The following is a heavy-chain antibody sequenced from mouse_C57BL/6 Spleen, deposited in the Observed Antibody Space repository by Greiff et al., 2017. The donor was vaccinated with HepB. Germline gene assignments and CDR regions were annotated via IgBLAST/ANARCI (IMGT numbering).Heavy chain of an antibody. CDR3: ARPHYYGSSYGGYYAMDY. D-gene: IGHD1-1*01. V-gene: IGHV2-2*01. CDR1: GFSLTSYG. J-gene: IGHJ4*01. CDR2: IWSGGST. Sequence: VQLVESGPGLVQPSQSLSITCTVSGFSLTSYGVHWVRQSPGKGLEWLGVIWSGGSTDYNAAFISRLSISKDNSKSQVFFKMNSLQADDTAIYYCARPHYYGSSYGGYYAMDYWGQGTSVTVSS.